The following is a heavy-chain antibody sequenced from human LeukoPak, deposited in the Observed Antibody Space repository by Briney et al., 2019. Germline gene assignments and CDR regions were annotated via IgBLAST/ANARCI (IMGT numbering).Heavy chain of an antibody. V-gene: IGHV3-21*01. CDR2: ISTSSYI. CDR3: ARTRLPYSSSSVAYYFDY. CDR1: GFTFSSYT. J-gene: IGHJ4*02. D-gene: IGHD6-6*01. Sequence: PGGSLRLSCAASGFTFSSYTMNWVRQAPGKGLEWVSSISTSSYIYYADSVKGRFTISRDNAKNSLYPQMNSLRAEDTAVYYCARTRLPYSSSSVAYYFDYWGQGTLVTVSS.